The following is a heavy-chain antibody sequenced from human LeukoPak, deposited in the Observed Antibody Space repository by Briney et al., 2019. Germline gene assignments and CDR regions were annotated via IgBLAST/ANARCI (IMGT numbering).Heavy chain of an antibody. J-gene: IGHJ4*02. V-gene: IGHV3-23*01. D-gene: IGHD3-3*01. CDR2: ISGSGGST. CDR3: AKAEPSYDFWSGYPADC. CDR1: GFTFSSYA. Sequence: PGGSLRLSCAASGFTFSSYAMSWVRQAPGKGLEWVSAISGSGGSTYYADSVKGRFTISRDNSKNTLYLQMNSLRAEDTAVYYCAKAEPSYDFWSGYPADCWGQGTLVTVSS.